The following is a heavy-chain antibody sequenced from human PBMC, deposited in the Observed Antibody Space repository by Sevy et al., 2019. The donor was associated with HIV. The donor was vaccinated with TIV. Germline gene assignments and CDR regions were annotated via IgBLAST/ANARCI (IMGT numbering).Heavy chain of an antibody. V-gene: IGHV3-64D*06. Sequence: GGSLRLSCSASGFTFSSYAMHWVRQAPGKGLEYVSGISSNGGSTDYADSVKGRFTISRDNSKNTLYLQMSSLRTDDTAVFYCLKLADRRSYWGYWYFDLWGRGTLVTVSS. CDR2: ISSNGGST. D-gene: IGHD7-27*01. CDR3: LKLADRRSYWGYWYFDL. J-gene: IGHJ2*01. CDR1: GFTFSSYA.